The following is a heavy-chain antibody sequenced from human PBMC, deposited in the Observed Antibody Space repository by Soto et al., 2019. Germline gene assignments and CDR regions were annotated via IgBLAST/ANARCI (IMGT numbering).Heavy chain of an antibody. CDR2: INPSGGST. J-gene: IGHJ5*02. D-gene: IGHD6-13*01. CDR1: GYTFTSYY. V-gene: IGHV1-46*01. CDR3: ARDNARELSSSWYSRYNWFDP. Sequence: ASVKVSCKASGYTFTSYYMHWVRQAPGQGLEWMGIINPSGGSTSYAQKFQGRVTMTRDTSTSTVYMELSSLRSEDTAVYYCARDNARELSSSWYSRYNWFDPSGQGTLVTVSS.